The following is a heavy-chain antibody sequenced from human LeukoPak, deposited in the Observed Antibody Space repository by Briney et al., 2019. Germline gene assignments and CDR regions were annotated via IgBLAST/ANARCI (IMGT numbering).Heavy chain of an antibody. CDR1: GGTFSSYA. J-gene: IGHJ6*02. D-gene: IGHD2-2*01. CDR2: IIPIFGTA. Sequence: GASVKVSCKASGGTFSSYAISWVRQAPGQGLEWMGGIIPIFGTANYAQKFQGRVTITADESTSTAYMELSSLRSEDTAVYYCARDGCSSTSCYRDYYYGMDVWGQGTTVTVSS. V-gene: IGHV1-69*13. CDR3: ARDGCSSTSCYRDYYYGMDV.